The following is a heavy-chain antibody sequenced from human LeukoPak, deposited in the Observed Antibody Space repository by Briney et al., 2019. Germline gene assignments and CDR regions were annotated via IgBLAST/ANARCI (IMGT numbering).Heavy chain of an antibody. Sequence: GGSLRLSCAAPGFTVSSTYMSWVRQAPGKGLEWVSLIYTGGNTYYADSVKGRFTLSRDNSKNTVYLQMNSLRVEDTAMYYCATISDLLFYFDSWGQGTLVTVSS. CDR2: IYTGGNT. V-gene: IGHV3-66*01. CDR1: GFTVSSTY. J-gene: IGHJ4*02. CDR3: ATISDLLFYFDS.